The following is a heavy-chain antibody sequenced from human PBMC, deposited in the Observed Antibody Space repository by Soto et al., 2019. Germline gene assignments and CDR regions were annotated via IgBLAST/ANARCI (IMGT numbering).Heavy chain of an antibody. J-gene: IGHJ5*02. D-gene: IGHD3-22*01. Sequence: ASVKVSCKASGYTFTSYGISWVRQAPGQGLEWMGWISAYNGNTNYAQKLQGRVTMTTDTSTSTAYMELRSLRSDDTAVYYCARGALYDSSVYYLNWFDPGGQGTQVTVSS. CDR2: ISAYNGNT. CDR1: GYTFTSYG. V-gene: IGHV1-18*01. CDR3: ARGALYDSSVYYLNWFDP.